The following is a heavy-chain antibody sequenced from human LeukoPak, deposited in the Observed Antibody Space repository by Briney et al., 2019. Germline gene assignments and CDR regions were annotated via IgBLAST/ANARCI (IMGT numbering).Heavy chain of an antibody. CDR3: ARDICSGIGCYPRAPFDY. J-gene: IGHJ4*02. CDR2: LNSDGSNT. Sequence: TGGSLRLSCAASGFTFSRYWMHGVRQAPGEGRVGVSRLNSDGSNTTYAASVKGRFTISSDNDKKTLYLQMNSMRADERAVYYCARDICSGIGCYPRAPFDYWGQGTLVTVSS. D-gene: IGHD2-15*01. CDR1: GFTFSRYW. V-gene: IGHV3-74*01.